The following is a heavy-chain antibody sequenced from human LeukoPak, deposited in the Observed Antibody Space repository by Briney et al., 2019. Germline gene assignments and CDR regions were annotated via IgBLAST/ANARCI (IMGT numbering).Heavy chain of an antibody. CDR3: ARVKGYYGSGSPFDY. V-gene: IGHV1-2*02. CDR2: INPNSGGT. J-gene: IGHJ4*02. D-gene: IGHD3-10*01. Sequence: ASVKVSCKASGYTFTGYYMHWVRQAPGQGLEWMGWINPNSGGTNYAQKFQGRVTMTRDTSTSTVYMELSSLRSEDTAVYYCARVKGYYGSGSPFDYWGQGTLVTVSS. CDR1: GYTFTGYY.